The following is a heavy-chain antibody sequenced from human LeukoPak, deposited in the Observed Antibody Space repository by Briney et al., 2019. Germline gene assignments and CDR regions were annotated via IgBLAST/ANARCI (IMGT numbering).Heavy chain of an antibody. V-gene: IGHV4-59*08. CDR1: GGSISSYY. D-gene: IGHD6-19*01. Sequence: SETLSLTCTVSGGSISSYYWSWIRQPPGKGLEWIGYIYYSGSTNYNPSLKSRVTISVDTSKNQFSLKLSSVTAADTAVYYCARHGYSSGRIDYWGQGTLVTVSS. CDR2: IYYSGST. J-gene: IGHJ4*02. CDR3: ARHGYSSGRIDY.